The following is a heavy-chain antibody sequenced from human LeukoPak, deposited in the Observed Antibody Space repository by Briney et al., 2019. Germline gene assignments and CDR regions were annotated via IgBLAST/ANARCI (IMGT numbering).Heavy chain of an antibody. J-gene: IGHJ4*02. CDR2: ISSSSSYI. V-gene: IGHV3-21*01. Sequence: PGGSLRLSCAASGFTFSSYSMNWVRQAPGKGLEWVSSISSSSSYIYYVDSVKGRFTISRDNAKNSLYLQMNSLRAEDTAVYYCARDWPGQWDGVDYWGQGTLVTVSS. D-gene: IGHD1-26*01. CDR1: GFTFSSYS. CDR3: ARDWPGQWDGVDY.